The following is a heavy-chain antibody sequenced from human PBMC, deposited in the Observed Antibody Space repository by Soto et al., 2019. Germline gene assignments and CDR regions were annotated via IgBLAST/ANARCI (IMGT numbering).Heavy chain of an antibody. J-gene: IGHJ3*02. V-gene: IGHV3-23*01. Sequence: EVQLLESGGGLVQPGGSLRLSCAASGFTFSSYAMSWVRQAPGKGLEWGSAISGSGGSTYYADCVKGRFTISRDNSKNTLDIRMNSLRSEDTAVYYCAKGGERITMVRGVILTFDICGQGTMVTVSS. CDR2: ISGSGGST. CDR1: GFTFSSYA. D-gene: IGHD3-10*01. CDR3: AKGGERITMVRGVILTFDI.